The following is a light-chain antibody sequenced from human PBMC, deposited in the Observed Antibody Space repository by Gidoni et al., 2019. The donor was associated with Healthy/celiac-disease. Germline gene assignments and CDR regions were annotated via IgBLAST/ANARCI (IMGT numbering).Light chain of an antibody. CDR2: GAS. V-gene: IGKV3-20*01. J-gene: IGKJ1*01. CDR1: QRVSSSY. CDR3: QQYGSSPMT. Sequence: EIVLTQSPGTLSFSPGERATLSCRASQRVSSSYLAWYQQKPGQAPRLLIYGASSRATGIPDRFSGCGSGTDFTLTISRLEPEDFAVYYCQQYGSSPMTFGQGTKVEIK.